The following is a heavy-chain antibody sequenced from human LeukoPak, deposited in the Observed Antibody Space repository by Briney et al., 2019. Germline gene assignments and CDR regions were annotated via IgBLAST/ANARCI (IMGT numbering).Heavy chain of an antibody. CDR2: INPNSGGT. Sequence: ASVKVSCKASGYTFTGYYMHWVRQAPGQGLEWMGWINPNSGGTNYAQKFQGRVTMTRDTSISTAYMELSRLRSDDTAVYYRARACSSTSCYGPHMDVWGKGTTVTVSS. CDR3: ARACSSTSCYGPHMDV. J-gene: IGHJ6*03. V-gene: IGHV1-2*02. CDR1: GYTFTGYY. D-gene: IGHD2-2*01.